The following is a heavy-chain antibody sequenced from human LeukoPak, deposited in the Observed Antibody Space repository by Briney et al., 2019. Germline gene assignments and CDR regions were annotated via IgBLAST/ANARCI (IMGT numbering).Heavy chain of an antibody. CDR1: GFIFSSYW. CDR2: IRQDGSEK. CDR3: GRGSRISDY. J-gene: IGHJ4*02. Sequence: PGGSLRLSCEVSGFIFSSYWMSWVRQAPGKGPEWVAHIRQDGSEKDYVDSVQGRFTISRDNAKNSLYLQMSSLRAEDTAVYYCGRGSRISDYWGQGTQVTVSS. D-gene: IGHD2-15*01. V-gene: IGHV3-7*01.